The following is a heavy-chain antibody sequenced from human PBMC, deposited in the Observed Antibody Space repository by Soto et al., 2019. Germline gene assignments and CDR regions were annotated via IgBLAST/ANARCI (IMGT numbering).Heavy chain of an antibody. D-gene: IGHD6-13*01. Sequence: QVQLVQSGAEVKKPGASVKVSCKASGYTFTGYYMHWVRQAPGQGLEWMGWINPNSGGTNYAQKFQGCLTMTTETSISTAYMELSRLRSDETAVYYCARGRIRVLRGIAAAGSFWWFDPWGQGTLVTVSS. J-gene: IGHJ5*02. CDR2: INPNSGGT. CDR3: ARGRIRVLRGIAAAGSFWWFDP. CDR1: GYTFTGYY. V-gene: IGHV1-2*04.